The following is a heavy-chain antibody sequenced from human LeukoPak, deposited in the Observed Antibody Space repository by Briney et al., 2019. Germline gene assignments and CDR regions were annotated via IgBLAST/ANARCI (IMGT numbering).Heavy chain of an antibody. J-gene: IGHJ3*02. V-gene: IGHV4-30-2*01. CDR3: ARDIAAAGGAFDI. Sequence: PSQTLSLTCAASGGSISSGGYSWSWIRQPPGKGLEWIGYIYHSGSTYYNPSLKSRVTISVDRSKNQFSLKLSSVTAADTAVYYCARDIAAAGGAFDIWGQGTMVTVSS. D-gene: IGHD6-13*01. CDR2: IYHSGST. CDR1: GGSISSGGYS.